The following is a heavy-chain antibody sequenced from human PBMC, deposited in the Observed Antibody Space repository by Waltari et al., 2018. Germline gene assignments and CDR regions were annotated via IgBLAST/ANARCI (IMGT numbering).Heavy chain of an antibody. D-gene: IGHD2-21*01. CDR1: GFSFSTNA. CDR2: ISGGGGST. Sequence: EVQLLESGGDLVRPGGSLRLSCAASGFSFSTNAMTWVRHTPGQGLEWVLSISGGGGSTYYAGFAEGRFTISRDNSKNILYLQLSGLRVEDTAVYHCAKFIPPPRYLDVWGRGTLVTVSA. V-gene: IGHV3-23*01. J-gene: IGHJ2*01. CDR3: AKFIPPPRYLDV.